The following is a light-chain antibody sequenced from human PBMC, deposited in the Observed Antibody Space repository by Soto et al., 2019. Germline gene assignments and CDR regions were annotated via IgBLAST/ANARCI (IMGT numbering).Light chain of an antibody. V-gene: IGLV2-14*03. Sequence: QCALTQPASVSGSPGQSITISCTGTSSDVGAYTFVSWYQQHPDKVPKLMIFDVSRRPSGVSDRFSGSKSGNTASLTISGLQPEDEADYYCSSYTSSSTHVFGSGTQLTVL. J-gene: IGLJ7*01. CDR3: SSYTSSSTHV. CDR2: DVS. CDR1: SSDVGAYTF.